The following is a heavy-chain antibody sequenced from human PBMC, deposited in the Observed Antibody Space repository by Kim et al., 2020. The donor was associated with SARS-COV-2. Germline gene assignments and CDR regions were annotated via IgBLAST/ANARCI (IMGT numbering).Heavy chain of an antibody. Sequence: SETLSLTCTVSGGSISSSSYYWGWIRQPPGKGLEWIGSIYYSGSTYYNPSLKSRVTISVDTSKNQFSLKLSSVTAADTAVYYCARPAGSSPAGYFQHWGQGTLVTVSS. D-gene: IGHD6-13*01. CDR3: ARPAGSSPAGYFQH. V-gene: IGHV4-39*01. CDR1: GGSISSSSYY. CDR2: IYYSGST. J-gene: IGHJ1*01.